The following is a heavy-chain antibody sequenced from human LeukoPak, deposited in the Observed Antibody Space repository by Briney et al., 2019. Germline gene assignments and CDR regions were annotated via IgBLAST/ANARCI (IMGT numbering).Heavy chain of an antibody. CDR1: GFNFANHA. CDR3: VREDTPPTAIY. D-gene: IGHD2-21*02. J-gene: IGHJ4*02. CDR2: ISGGGDIT. V-gene: IGHV3-23*01. Sequence: PGGSLRLSCAASGFNFANHAMSWVRQTPGKGLEWVSAISGGGDITYYADSVTGRFTISRDNSKDTLFLQMHSLRPGDTAVYYCVREDTPPTAIYWGQGTLVTIPS.